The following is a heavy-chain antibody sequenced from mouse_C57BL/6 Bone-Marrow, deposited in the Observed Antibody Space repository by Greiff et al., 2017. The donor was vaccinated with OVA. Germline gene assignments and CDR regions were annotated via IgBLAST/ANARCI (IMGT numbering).Heavy chain of an antibody. J-gene: IGHJ4*01. CDR2: IDPENGDT. Sequence: VQLKESGAELVRPGASVKLSCTASGFNIKDDYMHWVKQRPEQGLEWIGWIDPENGDTEYASKFQGKATITADTSSNTAYLQLSSLTSEDTAVYDCKESRNYYGSTCYYAMDDWGQGTAVTVSS. V-gene: IGHV14-4*01. CDR1: GFNIKDDY. D-gene: IGHD1-1*01. CDR3: KESRNYYGSTCYYAMDD.